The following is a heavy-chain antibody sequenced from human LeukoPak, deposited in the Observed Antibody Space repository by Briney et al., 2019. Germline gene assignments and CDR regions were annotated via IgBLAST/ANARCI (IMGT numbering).Heavy chain of an antibody. Sequence: ASVKVSCKASGYTFTSYGISWVRQAPGQGLEWMGWISAYNGNTNYAQKLQGRVTMTTDTSTSTAYMELRSLRSDDTAVYYCARDSKWFGELSPPDYCGQGTLVTVSS. CDR2: ISAYNGNT. V-gene: IGHV1-18*01. D-gene: IGHD3-10*01. CDR3: ARDSKWFGELSPPDY. CDR1: GYTFTSYG. J-gene: IGHJ4*02.